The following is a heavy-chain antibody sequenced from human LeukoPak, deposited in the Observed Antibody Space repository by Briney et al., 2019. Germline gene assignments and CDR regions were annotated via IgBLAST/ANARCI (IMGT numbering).Heavy chain of an antibody. V-gene: IGHV1-24*01. CDR2: FDPEDGET. CDR3: ATNYPHCSSTSCTAFDY. CDR1: GYTLTELS. Sequence: GASVKVSCKVSGYTLTELSMYWVRQAPGKGLEWMGGFDPEDGETIYAQKFQGRVTMTEDTSTGTAYMELSSLRSEDTAVYYCATNYPHCSSTSCTAFDYWGQGTLVTVSS. J-gene: IGHJ4*02. D-gene: IGHD2-2*01.